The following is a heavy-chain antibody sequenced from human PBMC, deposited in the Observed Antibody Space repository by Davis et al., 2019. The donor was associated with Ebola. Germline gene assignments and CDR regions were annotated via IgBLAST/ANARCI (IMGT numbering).Heavy chain of an antibody. CDR2: INHSGST. J-gene: IGHJ6*02. V-gene: IGHV4-34*01. Sequence: SQTPSLTCAVYGGSFSGYYWSWIRQPPGKGLEWIGEINHSGSTNYNPSLKSRVTISVDTSKNQFSLKLSSVTAADTAVYYCARVGIVVVPAADFDYYYGMDVWGQGTTVTVSS. CDR3: ARVGIVVVPAADFDYYYGMDV. CDR1: GGSFSGYY. D-gene: IGHD2-2*01.